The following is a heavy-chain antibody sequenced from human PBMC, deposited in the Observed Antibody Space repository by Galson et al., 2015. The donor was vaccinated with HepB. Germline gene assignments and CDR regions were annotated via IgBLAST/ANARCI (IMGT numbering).Heavy chain of an antibody. V-gene: IGHV1-46*01. CDR3: ARARGGRFYAFDI. D-gene: IGHD1-26*01. CDR1: GYTFTSYY. CDR2: INPSGGST. J-gene: IGHJ3*02. Sequence: SVKVSCKASGYTFTSYYMHWVRQAPGQGLEWMGIINPSGGSTSYAQKFQGRVTMTRDTSTSTVYMELSSLRSEDPAVYYCARARGGRFYAFDIWGQGTMVTVSS.